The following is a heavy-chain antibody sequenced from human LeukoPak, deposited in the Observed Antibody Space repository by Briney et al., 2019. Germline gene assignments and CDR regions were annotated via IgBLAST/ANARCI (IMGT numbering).Heavy chain of an antibody. CDR1: GFTFGSYA. CDR3: AKEWDGSGTRLGWFDP. J-gene: IGHJ5*02. CDR2: ISGSGGVT. Sequence: GGSLRLFCVGSGFTFGSYAMSWVRQAPGKGLEWVSLISGSGGVTYYADSVKGRFTISRDNSKNTLYLQMNSLRAEDTATYYCAKEWDGSGTRLGWFDPWGQGTLVTVSS. D-gene: IGHD3-10*01. V-gene: IGHV3-23*01.